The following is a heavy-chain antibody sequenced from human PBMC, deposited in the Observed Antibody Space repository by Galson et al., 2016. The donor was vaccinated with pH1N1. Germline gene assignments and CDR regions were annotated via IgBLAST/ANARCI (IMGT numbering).Heavy chain of an antibody. V-gene: IGHV7-4-1*02. CDR3: LRSTGDDPFDI. Sequence: SVKVSCKASGYIFTTYFINWVRQAPGQGLEWMGWINTNTGNPTYAQNFTGRLVLSLDTSVNTVYLQLSSLRADDTAAYYCLRSTGDDPFDIWGQGTMVTVSS. CDR2: INTNTGNP. J-gene: IGHJ3*02. CDR1: GYIFTTYF. D-gene: IGHD1-1*01.